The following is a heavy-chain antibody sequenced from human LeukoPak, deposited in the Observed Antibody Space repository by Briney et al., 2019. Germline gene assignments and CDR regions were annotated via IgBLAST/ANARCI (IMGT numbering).Heavy chain of an antibody. CDR3: ARGQLERGLDY. CDR2: INHSGST. Sequence: PSETLSLTCAVYGGSFSGYYWSWIRQPPGKGLEWIGEINHSGSTNYNPSLKSRVTISVDTSKNRFSLKLSSVTAADTAVYYCARGQLERGLDYWGQGTLVTVSS. J-gene: IGHJ4*02. D-gene: IGHD1-1*01. V-gene: IGHV4-34*01. CDR1: GGSFSGYY.